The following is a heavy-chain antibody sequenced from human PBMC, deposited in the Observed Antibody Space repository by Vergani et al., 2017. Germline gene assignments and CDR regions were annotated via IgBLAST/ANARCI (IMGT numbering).Heavy chain of an antibody. V-gene: IGHV3-30*03. D-gene: IGHD3-10*01. J-gene: IGHJ5*02. Sequence: QVQLVESGGGVVQPGRSLRLSCAASGFTFSSYGMHWVRQAPGKGLEWVAVISYDGSNKYYADSVKGRFTISRDNSKNTLYLQMNSLRAEDTAVYYCARASWRGGDWFDPWGQGTLVTVSS. CDR2: ISYDGSNK. CDR1: GFTFSSYG. CDR3: ARASWRGGDWFDP.